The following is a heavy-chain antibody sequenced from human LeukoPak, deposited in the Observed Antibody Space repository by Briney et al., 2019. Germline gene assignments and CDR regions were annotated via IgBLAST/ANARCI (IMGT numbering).Heavy chain of an antibody. CDR2: IAPSDSHT. Sequence: GESLKISCKGSGYSFPSYWITWVRQMPGKGLEWMGRIAPSDSHTDYSPSFEGHVSMAAERSISTVYLQWDSLKASDTAMYYCVRQPPGVYDTTQNWFDPWGQGTLVAVSS. CDR3: VRQPPGVYDTTQNWFDP. D-gene: IGHD3-22*01. V-gene: IGHV5-10-1*01. CDR1: GYSFPSYW. J-gene: IGHJ5*02.